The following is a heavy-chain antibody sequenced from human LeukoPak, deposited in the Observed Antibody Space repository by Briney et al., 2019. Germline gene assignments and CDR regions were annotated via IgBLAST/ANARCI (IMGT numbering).Heavy chain of an antibody. J-gene: IGHJ4*02. D-gene: IGHD5-18*01. CDR3: ARGGVDTAMVAFDY. CDR1: GGSFSGYY. Sequence: SETLSLTCAVYGGSFSGYYWSWIRQPPGKGLEWIGEINHSGSTNYNPSLKSRVTISVDTSKNQFSLKLSSVTAADTAVYYCARGGVDTAMVAFDYWGQGTLVTVPS. V-gene: IGHV4-34*01. CDR2: INHSGST.